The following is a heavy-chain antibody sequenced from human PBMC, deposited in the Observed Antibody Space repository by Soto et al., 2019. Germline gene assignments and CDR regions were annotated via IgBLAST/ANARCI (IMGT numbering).Heavy chain of an antibody. CDR3: ARVDGSGRYSGFDY. D-gene: IGHD3-10*01. V-gene: IGHV4-34*01. CDR1: GGSFSGYY. CDR2: INHSGST. J-gene: IGHJ4*02. Sequence: SETLSLTCAVYGGSFSGYYWSWIRQPPGKGLEWIGEINHSGSTNYNPSLKSRVTISVDTSKNQFSLKLSSVTAADTAVYYCARVDGSGRYSGFDYWGQGTLVTVSS.